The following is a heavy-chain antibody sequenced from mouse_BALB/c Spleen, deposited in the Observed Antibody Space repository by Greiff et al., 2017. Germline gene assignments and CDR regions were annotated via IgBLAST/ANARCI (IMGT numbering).Heavy chain of an antibody. Sequence: VQLQQSGPELVKPGASVKIPCKASGYTFTDYNMDWVKQSHGKSLEWIGDINPNNGGTIYNQKFKGKATLTVDKSSSTAYMELRSLTSEDTAVYYCVSYYYGSSYAMDYWGQGTSVTVSS. CDR3: VSYYYGSSYAMDY. D-gene: IGHD1-1*01. CDR2: INPNNGGT. CDR1: GYTFTDYN. J-gene: IGHJ4*01. V-gene: IGHV1-18*01.